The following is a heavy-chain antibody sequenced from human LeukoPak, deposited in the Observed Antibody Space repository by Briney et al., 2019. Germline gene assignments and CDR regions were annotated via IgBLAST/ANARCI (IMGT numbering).Heavy chain of an antibody. D-gene: IGHD6-6*01. J-gene: IGHJ6*02. Sequence: GASLQISCKGSGYSFTNYWIGWVRQLPGKGLEWMGIIYPGDSDTRYSPSFQGQVTISADKSISTTYLQWSSLEASDTAMYYCASRSSNYYYYGMDVWGQGTTVTVSS. CDR2: IYPGDSDT. CDR1: GYSFTNYW. V-gene: IGHV5-51*01. CDR3: ASRSSNYYYYGMDV.